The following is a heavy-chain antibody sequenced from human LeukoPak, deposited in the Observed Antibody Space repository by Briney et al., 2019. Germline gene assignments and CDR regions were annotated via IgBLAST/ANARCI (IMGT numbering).Heavy chain of an antibody. V-gene: IGHV3-23*01. CDR1: GFTFSSYA. D-gene: IGHD3-10*01. CDR3: AKGGSDVLLWFGELPKLNWFDP. Sequence: GGSLRLSCAASGFTFSSYAMSWVRQAPGKGLKWVSAISGSGGSTYYADSVKGRFTISRDNSKNTLYLQMNSLRAEDTAVYYCAKGGSDVLLWFGELPKLNWFDPWGQGTLVTVSS. CDR2: ISGSGGST. J-gene: IGHJ5*02.